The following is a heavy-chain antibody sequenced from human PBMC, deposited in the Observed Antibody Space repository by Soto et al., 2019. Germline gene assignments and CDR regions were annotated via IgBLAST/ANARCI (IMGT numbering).Heavy chain of an antibody. CDR1: GGSISSSSYY. Sequence: SETLSLTCTVSGGSISSSSYYWGWIRQPPGKGLEWIGSIYYSGSTYYNPSLKSRVTISVDTSKNQFSLKLSSVTAADTAVYYCARNTLVAPPQSPYYYYYGMDVWGQGXTVTVPS. CDR3: ARNTLVAPPQSPYYYYYGMDV. V-gene: IGHV4-39*01. D-gene: IGHD6-6*01. CDR2: IYYSGST. J-gene: IGHJ6*02.